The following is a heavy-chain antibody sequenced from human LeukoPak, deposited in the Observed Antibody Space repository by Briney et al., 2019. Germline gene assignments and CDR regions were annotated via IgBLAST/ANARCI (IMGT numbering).Heavy chain of an antibody. CDR3: ARDLSGDDGFDY. CDR2: IYSGGST. J-gene: IGHJ4*02. D-gene: IGHD4-17*01. CDR1: GFTVSSSY. Sequence: GGSLRLSCAASGFTVSSSYMSWVRQAPGKGLEWVSVIYSGGSTYYADSVKGRFTISRDNSKNTLYLQMNSLRAEDTAVYYCARDLSGDDGFDYWGQGTLVTVSS. V-gene: IGHV3-53*01.